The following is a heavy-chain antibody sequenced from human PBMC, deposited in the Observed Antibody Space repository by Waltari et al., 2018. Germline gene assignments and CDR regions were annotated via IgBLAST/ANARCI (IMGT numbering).Heavy chain of an antibody. CDR1: GYTLTDYA. CDR2: INTDTGNP. J-gene: IGHJ4*02. CDR3: ARRVPKRITSGHMGDY. D-gene: IGHD1-20*01. Sequence: QVQLVQSGSELKKPGASVNVSCKASGYTLTDYAMNWGRQAPGHGLEWMGWINTDTGNPMYAQAFTGRLVFSLDTSVITAYLQISSLKAEDTAVYYCARRVPKRITSGHMGDYWGQGTLVTVSS. V-gene: IGHV7-4-1*02.